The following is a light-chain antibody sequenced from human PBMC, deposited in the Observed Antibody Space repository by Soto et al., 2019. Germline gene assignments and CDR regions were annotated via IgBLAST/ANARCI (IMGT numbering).Light chain of an antibody. Sequence: EIMLTQSPGTMSLSPGERATLSCRASQSVKNNYLAWYQHKPGQAPRFLMYDASSRATGIPDRFTGSGSGTDFTLTISRLEPEDFAVYYCQQYGTTPLTFGGGTKVEIK. CDR2: DAS. CDR3: QQYGTTPLT. J-gene: IGKJ4*01. V-gene: IGKV3-20*01. CDR1: QSVKNNY.